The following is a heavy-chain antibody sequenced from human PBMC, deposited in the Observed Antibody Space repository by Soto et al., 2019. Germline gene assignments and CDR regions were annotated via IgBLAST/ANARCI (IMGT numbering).Heavy chain of an antibody. CDR2: TYYRSEWYN. V-gene: IGHV6-1*01. CDR1: GDSVSSNSAA. Sequence: SQTLSLTCAISGDSVSSNSAAWNWIRQSPSRGLEWLGRTYYRSEWYNDYAVSVKSRITINPDTSKNQFSLQLNSVTPEDTAVYYCARDLSGYSSGLNNWFDPWGQGTLVTVSS. J-gene: IGHJ5*02. CDR3: ARDLSGYSSGLNNWFDP. D-gene: IGHD6-19*01.